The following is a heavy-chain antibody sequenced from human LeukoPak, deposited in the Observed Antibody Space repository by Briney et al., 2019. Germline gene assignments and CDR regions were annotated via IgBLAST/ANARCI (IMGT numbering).Heavy chain of an antibody. CDR2: IYTSGTI. D-gene: IGHD5-12*01. Sequence: SETLSLTCTVSGGSISSYYWSWIRQPAGTALEWIGRIYTSGTITYNPSLKSRVTMSVDTSKNQFSLKLTSVTAADTAIYYCTRVGYGGYGVLDSWGQGILVTVSS. J-gene: IGHJ4*02. CDR1: GGSISSYY. CDR3: TRVGYGGYGVLDS. V-gene: IGHV4-4*07.